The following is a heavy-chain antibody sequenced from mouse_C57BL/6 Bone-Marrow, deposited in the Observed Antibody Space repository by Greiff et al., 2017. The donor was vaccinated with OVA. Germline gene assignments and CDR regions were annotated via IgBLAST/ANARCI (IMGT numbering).Heavy chain of an antibody. CDR2: ISNGGGST. CDR1: GFTFSDYY. D-gene: IGHD2-5*01. CDR3: SNYVDYFDY. V-gene: IGHV5-12*01. J-gene: IGHJ2*01. Sequence: EVNVVDSGGGLVQPGGSLKLSCAASGFTFSDYYMYWVRQTPEKRLEWVAYISNGGGSTYYPDTVKGRFTISRDNAKNTLYLQMSRLKSEDTAMYYCSNYVDYFDYWGQGTTLTVSS.